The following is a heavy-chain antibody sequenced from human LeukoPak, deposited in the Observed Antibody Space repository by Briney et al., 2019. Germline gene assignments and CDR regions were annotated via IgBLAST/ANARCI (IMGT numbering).Heavy chain of an antibody. D-gene: IGHD3-10*01. CDR2: IRSKTNSYAT. CDR3: TRTHSGSYYDH. Sequence: PGGSLRLSCAASGFTFSGSAMHWVRQASGKGLEWVGRIRSKTNSYATAYAASVKGRFTISRDDSKNTAYLQMNSLKTEDTAVYYCTRTHSGSYYDHWGQGTLVTVSS. J-gene: IGHJ4*02. V-gene: IGHV3-73*01. CDR1: GFTFSGSA.